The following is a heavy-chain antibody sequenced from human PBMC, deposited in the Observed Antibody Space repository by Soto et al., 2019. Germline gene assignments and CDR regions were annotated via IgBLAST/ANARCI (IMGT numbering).Heavy chain of an antibody. CDR1: GFTFNDYT. J-gene: IGHJ4*02. Sequence: GGSLRLSCTASGFTFNDYTLSWVRQAPGKGLEWVGFIRSKSYGGTTEYAASVKGRFTISRDDSKSIAYLQMNSLKTEDTAVYYCTAGKLYPPLDFDYWGQGILVTVSS. D-gene: IGHD2-8*01. CDR3: TAGKLYPPLDFDY. V-gene: IGHV3-49*04. CDR2: IRSKSYGGTT.